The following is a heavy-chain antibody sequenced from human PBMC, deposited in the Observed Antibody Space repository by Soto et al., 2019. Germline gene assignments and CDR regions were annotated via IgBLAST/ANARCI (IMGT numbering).Heavy chain of an antibody. D-gene: IGHD1-26*01. Sequence: QITLKESGPTLVKPTQTLTLTCTFSGFSLSTRGGGVGWFRQPPGKALEWRALSYWDEEKWYSPSLKSRPNIPDDTTNHQLVLTTTTMHPIDKPPSYYAHRPPSYAYYFDYRGQRTLVTLSS. CDR2: SYWDEEK. CDR3: AHRPPSYAYYFDY. CDR1: GFSLSTRGGG. J-gene: IGHJ4*02. V-gene: IGHV2-5*02.